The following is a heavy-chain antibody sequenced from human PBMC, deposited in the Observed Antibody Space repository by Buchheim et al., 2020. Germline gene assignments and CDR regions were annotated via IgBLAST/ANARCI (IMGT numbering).Heavy chain of an antibody. CDR2: TSTDNDNK. CDR3: ARDYSGY. CDR1: GYTFTSYG. J-gene: IGHJ4*02. V-gene: IGHV1-18*04. Sequence: QVQLVQSGAEVKKPGASVKVSCKASGYTFTSYGISWVRQAPGQGLEWMGWTSTDNDNKIYAQKFQGRVTMTTHTSTSTVYLDLRSLTYDDTAVYYCARDYSGYWGQGTL. D-gene: IGHD2-21*01.